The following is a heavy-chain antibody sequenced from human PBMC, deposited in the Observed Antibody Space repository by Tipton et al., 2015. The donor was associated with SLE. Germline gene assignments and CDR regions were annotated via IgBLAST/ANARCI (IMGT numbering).Heavy chain of an antibody. Sequence: TLSLTCTVSGYSISSGYYWGWIRQPPGKGLEWIGSISHSGSTYYIPSHKSRITISVDTSKNHFSLNLISVAAVDTAVYYCAGSDGGSFDYWGQGTLVTVSS. CDR2: ISHSGST. V-gene: IGHV4-38-2*02. J-gene: IGHJ4*02. D-gene: IGHD2-15*01. CDR1: GYSISSGYY. CDR3: AGSDGGSFDY.